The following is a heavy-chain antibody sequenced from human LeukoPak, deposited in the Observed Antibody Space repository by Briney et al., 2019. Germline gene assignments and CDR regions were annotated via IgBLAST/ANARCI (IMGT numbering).Heavy chain of an antibody. Sequence: GGSLRLSCAASGFTFTNAWMTWVRQAPGKGLEWVGRVKTKTDGATIDYAAPVKGRFTISRDDSKNTLFLQMDSLKIEDTAVYYCTTVSGGGDCYRYWGQGILVTVSS. CDR2: VKTKTDGATI. CDR1: GFTFTNAW. CDR3: TTVSGGGDCYRY. D-gene: IGHD2-21*01. J-gene: IGHJ4*02. V-gene: IGHV3-15*01.